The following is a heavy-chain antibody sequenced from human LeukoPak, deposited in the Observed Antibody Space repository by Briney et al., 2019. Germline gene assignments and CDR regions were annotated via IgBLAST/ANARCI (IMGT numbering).Heavy chain of an antibody. CDR3: ARAQTYGDSRLLLDY. J-gene: IGHJ4*02. D-gene: IGHD2-21*02. V-gene: IGHV3-20*04. CDR1: GFTFSDNY. CDR2: INWNGGST. Sequence: GGSLRLSCAASGFTFSDNYMTWVRQAPGKGLEWVSGINWNGGSTGYADSVEGRFTISRDNAKNSQYLQMNGLRVEDTALYYCARAQTYGDSRLLLDYWGQGTLVTVSS.